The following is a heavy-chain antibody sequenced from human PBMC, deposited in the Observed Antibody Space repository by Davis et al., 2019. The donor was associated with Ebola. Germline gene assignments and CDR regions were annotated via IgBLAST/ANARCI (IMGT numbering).Heavy chain of an antibody. CDR2: ISSSSSTI. J-gene: IGHJ6*02. CDR3: ARASEYCSGGSCLYYYYGMDV. Sequence: GESLKISCAASGFTFSSYSMNWVRQAPGKGLEWVSYISSSSSTIYYADSVKGRFTISRDNAKNSLYLQMNSLRDEDTAVYYCARASEYCSGGSCLYYYYGMDVWGQGTTVTVSS. CDR1: GFTFSSYS. D-gene: IGHD2-15*01. V-gene: IGHV3-48*02.